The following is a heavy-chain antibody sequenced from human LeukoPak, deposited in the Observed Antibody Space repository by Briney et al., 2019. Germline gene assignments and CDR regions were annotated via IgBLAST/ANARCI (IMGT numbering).Heavy chain of an antibody. D-gene: IGHD1-26*01. Sequence: PSGTLSLTCAVSGGSISSSNWWSWVRQPPGKGLEWIGEIYHSGSTNYNPSLKSRVTISVKTSKNQFSLKLSSVTAADTAVYYCAREGGGSNWFDPWGQGTLVTVSS. CDR3: AREGGGSNWFDP. J-gene: IGHJ5*02. CDR1: GGSISSSNW. V-gene: IGHV4-4*02. CDR2: IYHSGST.